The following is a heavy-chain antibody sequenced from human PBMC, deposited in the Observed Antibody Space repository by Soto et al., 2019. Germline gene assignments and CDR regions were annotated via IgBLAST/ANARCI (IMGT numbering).Heavy chain of an antibody. J-gene: IGHJ6*02. CDR3: ASSRCGYYYYGIAV. CDR2: IIPIFGTA. Sequence: SVKVSCKASGGTFSSYAISWVRQAPGQGLEWMGGIIPIFGTANYAQKFQGRVTITADESTCTAYMELSSLRSEDTAVDYCASSRCGYYYYGIAVSXQRXTVXVSS. CDR1: GGTFSSYA. V-gene: IGHV1-69*13. D-gene: IGHD2-15*01.